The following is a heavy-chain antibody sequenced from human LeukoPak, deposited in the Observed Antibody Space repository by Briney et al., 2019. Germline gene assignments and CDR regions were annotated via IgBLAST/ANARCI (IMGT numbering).Heavy chain of an antibody. CDR1: GFTFSSYG. Sequence: GGSLRLSCAASGFTFSSYGMHWVRQAPGKGLEWVALISYDGSNKYYADSVKGRFTISRDNSKDTLYLQMNSLRAEDTAVYYCAKDIEEWLVKGGGCFDYWGQGTLVTVSS. J-gene: IGHJ4*02. CDR2: ISYDGSNK. CDR3: AKDIEEWLVKGGGCFDY. D-gene: IGHD6-19*01. V-gene: IGHV3-30*18.